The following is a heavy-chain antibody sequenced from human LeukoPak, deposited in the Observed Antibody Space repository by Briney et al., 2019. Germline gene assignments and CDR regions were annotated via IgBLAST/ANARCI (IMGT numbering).Heavy chain of an antibody. CDR1: GFTFSSYS. V-gene: IGHV3-48*02. CDR3: ARDARDVASNWFDP. D-gene: IGHD3-10*01. J-gene: IGHJ5*02. Sequence: PGGSLRLSCEGSGFTFSSYSMNWVRQAPGKGLEWVSYISSSRNIIYYADSVKGRFTISRDNARNSLYLQMNNLRDEDTAVYYCARDARDVASNWFDPWGQGTLVTVSS. CDR2: ISSSRNII.